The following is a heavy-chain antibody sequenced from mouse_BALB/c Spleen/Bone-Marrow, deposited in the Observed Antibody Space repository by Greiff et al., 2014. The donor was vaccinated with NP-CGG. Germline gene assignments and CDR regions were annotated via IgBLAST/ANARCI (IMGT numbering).Heavy chain of an antibody. CDR3: ARKYGKGGDY. CDR1: GYTFTGYW. J-gene: IGHJ2*01. CDR2: IDPSDSET. Sequence: VQLQQSGAELVRPGASVKLSCKASGYTFTGYWMNWVKQRPGQGLEWIGMIDPSDSETHYNQMFKDKATLSVDKSSSTAYVQLSSLTSDDSAVYYCARKYGKGGDYWGQGTTLTVSS. D-gene: IGHD2-10*02. V-gene: IGHV1-61*01.